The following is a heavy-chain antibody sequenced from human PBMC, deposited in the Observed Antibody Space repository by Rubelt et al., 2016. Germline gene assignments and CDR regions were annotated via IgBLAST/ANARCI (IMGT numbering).Heavy chain of an antibody. J-gene: IGHJ4*02. Sequence: QLVESGGGVVQPGKSLRLSCAASGFTFSSYAMHWVRQAPGKGLEWVAVISYDGSKKNYADSVKGRFTISRDNSKNTLYLQMNSLRADDAAVYYCARGPSNGHDYWGQGTLVTVSS. CDR3: ARGPSNGHDY. CDR2: ISYDGSKK. CDR1: GFTFSSYA. V-gene: IGHV3-30-3*01. D-gene: IGHD2-8*01.